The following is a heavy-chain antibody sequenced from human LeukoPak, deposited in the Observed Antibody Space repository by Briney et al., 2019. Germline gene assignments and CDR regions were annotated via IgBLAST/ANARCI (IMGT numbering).Heavy chain of an antibody. J-gene: IGHJ4*02. CDR1: GGSISSFY. V-gene: IGHV4-59*08. Sequence: PSETLSLTCSVLGGSISSFYWSWIRPPPGKGLGWSGYIYYSGSTNNNPSLKSRVTISVDTSKNQFSLKLSSVTAADTAVYYCAGIAARENFDYRGQGTLVTVSS. CDR2: IYYSGST. CDR3: AGIAARENFDY. D-gene: IGHD6-6*01.